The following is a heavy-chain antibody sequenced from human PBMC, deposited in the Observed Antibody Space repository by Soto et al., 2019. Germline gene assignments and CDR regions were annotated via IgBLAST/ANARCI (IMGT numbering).Heavy chain of an antibody. CDR3: ARGERQLVPNYYYYYGMDV. CDR1: GYTFTGYY. J-gene: IGHJ6*02. D-gene: IGHD6-6*01. Sequence: ATVKVSCKASGYTFTGYYMHWVRQAPGQGLEWMGWINPNSGGTNYAQKFQGWVTMTRDTSISTAYMELSRLRSDDTAVYYCARGERQLVPNYYYYYGMDVWGQGTTVTVSS. V-gene: IGHV1-2*04. CDR2: INPNSGGT.